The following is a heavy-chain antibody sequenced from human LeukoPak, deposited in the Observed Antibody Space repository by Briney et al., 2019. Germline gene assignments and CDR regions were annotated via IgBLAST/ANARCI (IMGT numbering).Heavy chain of an antibody. CDR3: ARSAVAGRVSYFDY. J-gene: IGHJ4*02. CDR2: INSDGSST. Sequence: PGGSLRLSCAASGFTFSSYWMHWVRQAPGQGLVWVSRINSDGSSTTYADSVKGRFTISRDNAKNTLYLQMNSLRAEDTAVYYCARSAVAGRVSYFDYWGQGTLVTVSS. D-gene: IGHD6-19*01. CDR1: GFTFSSYW. V-gene: IGHV3-74*01.